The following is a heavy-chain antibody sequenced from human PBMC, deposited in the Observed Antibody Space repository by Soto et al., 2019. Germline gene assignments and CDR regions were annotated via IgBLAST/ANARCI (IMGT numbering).Heavy chain of an antibody. CDR1: GFTFDDYA. Sequence: VHLVESGGGVAQPGGSLRLSCATSGFTFDDYAMHWVRQARGKGLEWVSGISWNSDNTDYADTVKSRFTISRDNAKRSLVLQMNSLRSENTAFYFCARTTWSYGEPLSSWGQGTLVTVSS. D-gene: IGHD4-17*01. J-gene: IGHJ5*02. V-gene: IGHV3-9*01. CDR2: ISWNSDNT. CDR3: ARTTWSYGEPLSS.